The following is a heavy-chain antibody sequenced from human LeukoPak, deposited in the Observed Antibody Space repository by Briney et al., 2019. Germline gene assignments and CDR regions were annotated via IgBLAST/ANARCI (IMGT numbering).Heavy chain of an antibody. CDR1: GITFSSYN. CDR3: ARGGSYFDY. D-gene: IGHD3-10*01. J-gene: IGHJ4*02. V-gene: IGHV3-21*01. Sequence: GGSLRLSCAASGITFSSYNMNWVRQAPGKGLEWVSSISSDTDYIYYTDSVKGRFTISRDNAKKSLYLQMNSLRAEDTAVYYRARGGSYFDYWGQGTLVTVSS. CDR2: ISSDTDYI.